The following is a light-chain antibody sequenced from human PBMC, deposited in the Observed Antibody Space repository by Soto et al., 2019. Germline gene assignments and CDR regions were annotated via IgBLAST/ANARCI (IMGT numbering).Light chain of an antibody. Sequence: QSVLTQPASVSGSPGQSITISCTGTSSDLAIYNYVSWYQQQPGKAPTLMIYHVIKRRSGGSNRFSGSRSFNTASLTISGLQAEDEADYYCSSYTDSSNYVFGTGTKVTVL. CDR2: HVI. V-gene: IGLV2-14*03. J-gene: IGLJ1*01. CDR3: SSYTDSSNYV. CDR1: SSDLAIYNY.